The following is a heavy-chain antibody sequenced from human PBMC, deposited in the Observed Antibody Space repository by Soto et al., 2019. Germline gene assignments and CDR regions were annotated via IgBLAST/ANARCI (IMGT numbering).Heavy chain of an antibody. CDR3: ARSPSLYYGSGSYTFDY. Sequence: PSETLSLTCTVSGGSISSGGYYWSWIRQHPGKGLEWIGYIYYSGSTYYNPSLKSRVTISVDTSKNQFSLKLSSVTAADTAVYYCARSPSLYYGSGSYTFDYWGQGTLVTVSS. J-gene: IGHJ4*02. CDR2: IYYSGST. V-gene: IGHV4-31*03. D-gene: IGHD3-10*01. CDR1: GGSISSGGYY.